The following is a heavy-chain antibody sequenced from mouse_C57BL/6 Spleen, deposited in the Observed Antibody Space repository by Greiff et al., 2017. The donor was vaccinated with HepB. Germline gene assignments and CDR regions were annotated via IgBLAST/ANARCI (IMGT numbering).Heavy chain of an antibody. J-gene: IGHJ1*03. CDR2: ISDGGSYT. D-gene: IGHD2-3*01. CDR1: GFTFSSYA. Sequence: EVQLVESGGGLVKPGGSLKLSCAASGFTFSSYAMSWVRQTPEKRLEWVATISDGGSYTYYPDNVKGRFTISRDNAKNNLYLQMSQLKSEDTALYYCARDWGYYDWYVDVWGTGTTVTVAS. V-gene: IGHV5-4*01. CDR3: ARDWGYYDWYVDV.